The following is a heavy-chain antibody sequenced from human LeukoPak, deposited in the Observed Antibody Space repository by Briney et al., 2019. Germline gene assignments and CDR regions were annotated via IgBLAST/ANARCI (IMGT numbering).Heavy chain of an antibody. Sequence: GGALRLSCAAPGFTFSSYWMHWVRQAPGKGLVWVSRINSDGSSTSYADSVKGRFTISRDNAKNTLYLQMNSLRAEDTAVYYCARDSPGYSYGLFDYWGQGTLVTVSS. CDR2: INSDGSST. J-gene: IGHJ4*02. CDR1: GFTFSSYW. V-gene: IGHV3-74*01. CDR3: ARDSPGYSYGLFDY. D-gene: IGHD5-18*01.